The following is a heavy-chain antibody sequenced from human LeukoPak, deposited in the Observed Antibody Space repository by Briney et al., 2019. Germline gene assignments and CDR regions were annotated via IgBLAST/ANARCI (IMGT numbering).Heavy chain of an antibody. Sequence: PSETLSLTCTVSGGSFSSGAYYWSWIRQPPGKGLEWIGYIYHSGSSYYNLSLKSRVTISVDRSKNQFSLKLSSVTAADTAVYFCARMVPAGTHNYWGQGLLVTVSS. V-gene: IGHV4-30-2*01. J-gene: IGHJ4*02. CDR1: GGSFSSGAYY. CDR3: ARMVPAGTHNY. D-gene: IGHD2-2*01. CDR2: IYHSGSS.